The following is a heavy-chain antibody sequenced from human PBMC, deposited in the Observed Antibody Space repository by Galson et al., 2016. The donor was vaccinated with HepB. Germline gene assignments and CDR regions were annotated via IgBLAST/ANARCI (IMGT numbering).Heavy chain of an antibody. V-gene: IGHV3-23*01. CDR1: GFTFSDYA. CDR2: ISGSGTTT. Sequence: SLRLSCADSGFTFSDYAMTWVRQAPGKGLEWVSAISGSGTTTHYADYVKGRFIISRDNSKNTLFLQMNSLRADDTAVYYCAKAAGFYSAQNWLDPWGQGTLVTVSS. D-gene: IGHD3-22*01. CDR3: AKAAGFYSAQNWLDP. J-gene: IGHJ5*02.